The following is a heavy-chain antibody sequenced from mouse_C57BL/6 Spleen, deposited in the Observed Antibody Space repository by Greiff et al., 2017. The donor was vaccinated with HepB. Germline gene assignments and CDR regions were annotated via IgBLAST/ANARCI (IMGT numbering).Heavy chain of an antibody. CDR3: ASFYDYDVGFAY. CDR1: GFTFTDYY. J-gene: IGHJ3*01. Sequence: EVHLVESGGGLVQPGGSLSLSCAASGFTFTDYYMSWVRQPPGKALEWLGFIRNKANGYTTEYSASVKGRFTISRDNSQSILYLQMNALRAEDSATYYCASFYDYDVGFAYWGQGTLVTVSA. D-gene: IGHD2-4*01. V-gene: IGHV7-3*01. CDR2: IRNKANGYTT.